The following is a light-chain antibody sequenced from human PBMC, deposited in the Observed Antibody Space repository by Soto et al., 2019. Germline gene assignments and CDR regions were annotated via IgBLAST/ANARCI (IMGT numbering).Light chain of an antibody. V-gene: IGKV3-20*01. Sequence: EIVLTQSPGTLSLSPGERATLSCRASQSVSSSYLAWYQQKPGQATRLLIYGASSRATGIPDRFSGSGSGTDFTLTISRLEPEDFAGYYCQQYGSSPRTFGQGPKVEIQ. CDR1: QSVSSSY. J-gene: IGKJ1*01. CDR3: QQYGSSPRT. CDR2: GAS.